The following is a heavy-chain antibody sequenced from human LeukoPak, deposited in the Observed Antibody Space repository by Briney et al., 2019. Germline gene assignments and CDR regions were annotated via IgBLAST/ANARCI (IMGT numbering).Heavy chain of an antibody. Sequence: SETLSLTCTVSGGSISSYYWSWIRQPPGKGLEWIGYIYYSGSTNYNPSLKSRVTISVDTSKNQFSLKLSSVTAADTAVYYCARESTGYSSGWLIDYWGQGTLVTVSS. CDR2: IYYSGST. J-gene: IGHJ4*02. V-gene: IGHV4-59*01. CDR3: ARESTGYSSGWLIDY. CDR1: GGSISSYY. D-gene: IGHD6-19*01.